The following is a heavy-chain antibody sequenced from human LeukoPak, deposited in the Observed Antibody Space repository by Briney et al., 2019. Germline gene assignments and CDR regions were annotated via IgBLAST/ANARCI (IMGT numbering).Heavy chain of an antibody. D-gene: IGHD1-26*01. CDR3: AKGRDGSYFDY. V-gene: IGHV3-30*18. CDR1: GFTFSSYG. CDR2: ISYDGSNK. J-gene: IGHJ4*02. Sequence: GRSLRLSCAASGFTFSSYGMHWVRQAPGKGLEWVAVISYDGSNKYYADPVKGRFTISRDNSKNTLYLQMNSLRAEDTAVYYCAKGRDGSYFDYWGQGTLVTVSS.